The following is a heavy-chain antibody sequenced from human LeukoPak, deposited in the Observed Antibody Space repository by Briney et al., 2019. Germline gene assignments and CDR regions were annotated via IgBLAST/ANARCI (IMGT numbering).Heavy chain of an antibody. CDR1: GFTFSSYS. CDR3: ARGTSSGWSYFAY. Sequence: GGSLRLSCAASGFTFSSYSMNWVRQAPGKGLEWVSSISSSSSYIYYADSVKGRFTISRDNAQNSLYLQMNSLRAEDTAVFYCARGTSSGWSYFAYWGQGTLVTVSS. CDR2: ISSSSSYI. J-gene: IGHJ4*02. V-gene: IGHV3-21*01. D-gene: IGHD6-19*01.